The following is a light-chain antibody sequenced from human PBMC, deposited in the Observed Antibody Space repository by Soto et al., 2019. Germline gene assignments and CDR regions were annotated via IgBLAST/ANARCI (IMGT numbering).Light chain of an antibody. CDR3: QTWGTGWV. CDR1: SGHSDYA. J-gene: IGLJ3*02. Sequence: QLVLTQSPSASASLGASVKLTCTLSSGHSDYAIAWHQQQPEKGPRYLMKVNSDGSHIRGDGIPDRFSGSSSGTERYLTISSLQSEDEADYYCQTWGTGWVFGGGTKLIVL. V-gene: IGLV4-69*01. CDR2: VNSDGSH.